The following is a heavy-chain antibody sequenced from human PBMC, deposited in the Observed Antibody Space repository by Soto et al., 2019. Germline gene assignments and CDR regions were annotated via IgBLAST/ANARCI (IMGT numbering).Heavy chain of an antibody. CDR3: ARSGYNFAYDH. CDR1: GFTFSGYW. D-gene: IGHD5-18*01. V-gene: IGHV3-74*01. J-gene: IGHJ5*02. Sequence: EVELVESGGGSVLPGGSLRLSCAASGFTFSGYWMHWVRQAPGKGLVWVSHISSDGSGTRDADSVKGRFTICRDNAKNTLYLQMNSLRAEDTAIYYCARSGYNFAYDHWGQGTLVTVSS. CDR2: ISSDGSGT.